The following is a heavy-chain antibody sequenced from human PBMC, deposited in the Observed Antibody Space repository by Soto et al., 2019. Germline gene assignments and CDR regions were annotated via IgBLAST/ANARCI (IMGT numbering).Heavy chain of an antibody. CDR3: AKGIALVVTSKGIDY. CDR1: GFPFSSYA. D-gene: IGHD6-13*01. V-gene: IGHV3-23*01. CDR2: ISGSGSST. Sequence: GGSLRLSCAASGFPFSSYAMTWVRQAPGKGLEWVSSISGSGSSTYSADSVKGRFTVSRDNSKNTQYLQMDSLRVEDTAVYFCAKGIALVVTSKGIDYWGQGTLVTVSS. J-gene: IGHJ4*02.